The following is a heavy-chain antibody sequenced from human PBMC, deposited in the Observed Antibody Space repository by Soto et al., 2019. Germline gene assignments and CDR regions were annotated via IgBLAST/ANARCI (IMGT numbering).Heavy chain of an antibody. J-gene: IGHJ3*02. D-gene: IGHD4-17*01. Sequence: SETLSLTCTVSGGSISSYYWSWIRQPPGKGLEWIGYIYYSGSTNYNPSLKSRVTISVDTSKNQFSLKLSSVTAADTAVYYCARHAPLRLNAFDIWGQGTMVTVSS. CDR2: IYYSGST. CDR3: ARHAPLRLNAFDI. CDR1: GGSISSYY. V-gene: IGHV4-59*08.